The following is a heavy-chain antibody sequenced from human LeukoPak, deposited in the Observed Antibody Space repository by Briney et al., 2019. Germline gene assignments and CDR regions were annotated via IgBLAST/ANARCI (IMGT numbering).Heavy chain of an antibody. D-gene: IGHD2-21*02. CDR2: IYYSGST. CDR3: ARLVGSYSGGDCYSDFDY. J-gene: IGHJ4*02. CDR1: GGSISSSSYY. V-gene: IGHV4-39*01. Sequence: KPSETLSLTCTVSGGSISSSSYYWGWIRQPPGKGLEWIGSIYYSGSTYYNPSLKSRVTISVDTSKNQFSLKLSSVTAADTAVYYCARLVGSYSGGDCYSDFDYWGQGTLVTVSS.